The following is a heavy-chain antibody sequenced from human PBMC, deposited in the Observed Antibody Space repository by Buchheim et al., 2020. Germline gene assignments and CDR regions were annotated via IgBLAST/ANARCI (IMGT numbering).Heavy chain of an antibody. Sequence: QVQLVQSGAEVKEPGSSVKVSCKASGGTFNSYGISWVRQAPGQGLEWLGGILPIFGTTDSAQQFQGRVTFTADESTNTAYMELSGLRSEDTAVYYCARDRRTMIWGFDYLGQGTL. J-gene: IGHJ4*02. CDR2: ILPIFGTT. CDR3: ARDRRTMIWGFDY. CDR1: GGTFNSYG. D-gene: IGHD3-22*01. V-gene: IGHV1-69*01.